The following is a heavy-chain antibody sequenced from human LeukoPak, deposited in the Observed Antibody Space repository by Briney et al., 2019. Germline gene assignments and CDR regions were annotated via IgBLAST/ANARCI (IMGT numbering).Heavy chain of an antibody. CDR1: GFTFSSYA. J-gene: IGHJ4*02. V-gene: IGHV3-64D*06. CDR2: IGSSGGGT. Sequence: GGSLRLSCSASGFTFSSYAMHWVRQAPGKGLEYVSAIGSSGGGTYYADFVKGRFTISRDNSKNTLYLQMSSLRAEDTAVYYCARYEAAAGNFDYWGQGTLVTVSS. CDR3: ARYEAAAGNFDY. D-gene: IGHD6-13*01.